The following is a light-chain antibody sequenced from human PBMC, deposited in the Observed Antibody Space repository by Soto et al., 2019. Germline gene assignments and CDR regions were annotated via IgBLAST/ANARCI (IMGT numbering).Light chain of an antibody. J-gene: IGLJ2*01. CDR2: DVS. Sequence: QSALTQPASVSGSPGQSITISCTGTSSDVGGYNYVSWYQQHPGKAPKLMVYDVSNRPSGVSNRFSGSKSGNTASLTISGLQAEDEADYCCSSYTCGSTYVVFGGGTKVTVL. CDR3: SSYTCGSTYVV. CDR1: SSDVGGYNY. V-gene: IGLV2-14*01.